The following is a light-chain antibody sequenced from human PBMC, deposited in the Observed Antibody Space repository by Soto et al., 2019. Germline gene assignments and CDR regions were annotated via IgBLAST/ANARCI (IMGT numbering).Light chain of an antibody. CDR3: QQYNSWPPIT. CDR2: DAS. Sequence: DIVLTQSPATLSLSPGERATLSCGASQSVTTHLAWYQQKPGQAPRLLIYDASNRATGIPARFSGGGSGTEFTLTISSLQSEDFVVYYCQQYNSWPPITFGQGTRLEI. CDR1: QSVTTH. V-gene: IGKV3D-15*01. J-gene: IGKJ5*01.